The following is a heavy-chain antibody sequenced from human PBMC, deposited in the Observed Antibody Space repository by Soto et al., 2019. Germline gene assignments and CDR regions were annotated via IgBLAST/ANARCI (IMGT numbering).Heavy chain of an antibody. Sequence: GGYLRFSCEASKFSFSSYAMHWVRQAPRKGLEWVALISFDGSNKKYADFVKGRFTISRDNSKNTLYLQVDSLRHEDAAIYYCAKEDRILSGSYSHFYVLDVWGQGTTVTVSS. CDR3: AKEDRILSGSYSHFYVLDV. D-gene: IGHD3-9*01. J-gene: IGHJ6*01. V-gene: IGHV3-30*18. CDR2: ISFDGSNK. CDR1: KFSFSSYA.